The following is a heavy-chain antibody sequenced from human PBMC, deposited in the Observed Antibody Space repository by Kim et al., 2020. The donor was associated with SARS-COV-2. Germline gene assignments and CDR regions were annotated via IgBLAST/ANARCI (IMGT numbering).Heavy chain of an antibody. D-gene: IGHD3-22*01. J-gene: IGHJ5*02. CDR3: AKDNYYDSSGYFAVYKHWFDP. CDR1: GFTFSSYG. CDR2: ISYDGSNK. Sequence: GGSLRLSCAASGFTFSSYGMHWVRQAPGKGLEWVAVISYDGSNKYYADSVKGRFTISRDNSKNTLYLQMNSLRAEDTAVYYCAKDNYYDSSGYFAVYKHWFDPWGQGTLVTVSS. V-gene: IGHV3-30*18.